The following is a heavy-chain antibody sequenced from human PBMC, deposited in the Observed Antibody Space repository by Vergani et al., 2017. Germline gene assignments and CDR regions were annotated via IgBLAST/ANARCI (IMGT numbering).Heavy chain of an antibody. CDR2: IHYDGSNK. CDR1: GFTFNIYC. J-gene: IGHJ4*02. Sequence: QVQLVESGGGVVQPGGSLRLSCAASGFTFNIYCMHWVRQAPGKGLEWVSFIHYDGSNKYYLDSVKGRFTISRDNSNNTLYLEMNSLRAEDTAVYYCAKRGHSGYDSVAFDSWGQGTLVIVSS. V-gene: IGHV3-30*02. D-gene: IGHD5-12*01. CDR3: AKRGHSGYDSVAFDS.